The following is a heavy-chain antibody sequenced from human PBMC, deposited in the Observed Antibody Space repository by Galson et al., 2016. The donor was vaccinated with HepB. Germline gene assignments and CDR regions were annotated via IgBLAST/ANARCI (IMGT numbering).Heavy chain of an antibody. D-gene: IGHD6-13*01. Sequence: QSGAEVKRPGESLTISCKGSGYTFTSSWIGWVRQMPGKGLEWMGMIYPGDSDTRYSPSFQGPVTISADNSISTAYLQWSSLKASDTAIYYCARRAAAGQENFDYWGQGTLVTVSS. V-gene: IGHV5-51*01. CDR1: GYTFTSSW. J-gene: IGHJ4*02. CDR2: IYPGDSDT. CDR3: ARRAAAGQENFDY.